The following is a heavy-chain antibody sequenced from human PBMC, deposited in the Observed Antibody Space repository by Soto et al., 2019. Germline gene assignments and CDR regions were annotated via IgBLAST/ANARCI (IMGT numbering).Heavy chain of an antibody. CDR2: ISGSGGST. CDR1: GFTFSSYA. D-gene: IGHD5-12*01. Sequence: GGSLRLSCAASGFTFSSYAMSWVRQAPGKGLEWVSAISGSGGSTYYADSVKGRFTISRDNSKNTLYLQMNSLRAEDTAVYYCSKEGLPAEMATIRCDYWGKGTLVTVSS. V-gene: IGHV3-23*01. J-gene: IGHJ4*02. CDR3: SKEGLPAEMATIRCDY.